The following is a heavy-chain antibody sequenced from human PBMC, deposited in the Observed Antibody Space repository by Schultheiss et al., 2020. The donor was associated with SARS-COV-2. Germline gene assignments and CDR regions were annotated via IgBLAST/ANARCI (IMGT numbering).Heavy chain of an antibody. CDR1: GGSISSYF. Sequence: SQTLSLTCTVSGGSISSYFWSWIRQPPGKGLEWIGRIYTSGSTNYNPSLKSRVTISVDTSKNQFSLKLSSVTAADTAVYYCARLVYGDYVGYYFDYWGQGTLVTVSS. J-gene: IGHJ4*02. CDR2: IYTSGST. D-gene: IGHD4-17*01. V-gene: IGHV4-4*08. CDR3: ARLVYGDYVGYYFDY.